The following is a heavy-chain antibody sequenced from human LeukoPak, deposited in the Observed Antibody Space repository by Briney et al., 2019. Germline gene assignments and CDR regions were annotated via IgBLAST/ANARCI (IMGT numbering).Heavy chain of an antibody. Sequence: GGSLRLSCAASGFTFSSNYMSWVRQAPGKGLEWVSVIYSGGSTYYSDSVKGRFTISRDNSKNTLYLQMNSLRAEDTTVYYCARESSGILTSYYIDYWGQGTLVTVSS. D-gene: IGHD3-9*01. CDR3: ARESSGILTSYYIDY. V-gene: IGHV3-53*01. J-gene: IGHJ4*02. CDR2: IYSGGST. CDR1: GFTFSSNY.